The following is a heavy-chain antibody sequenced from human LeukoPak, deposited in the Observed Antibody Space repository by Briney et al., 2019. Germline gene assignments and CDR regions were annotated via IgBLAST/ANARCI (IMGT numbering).Heavy chain of an antibody. CDR2: IYYSGST. Sequence: SSETLSLTCTVSGGSISSSSYYWGWIRQPPGKGLEWIGSIYYSGSTYYNPSLKSRVTISVDTSKNQFSLKLSSVTAADTAVYYCARALQDHYDILTGPDYWGQGTLVTVSS. CDR1: GGSISSSSYY. D-gene: IGHD3-9*01. CDR3: ARALQDHYDILTGPDY. V-gene: IGHV4-39*01. J-gene: IGHJ4*02.